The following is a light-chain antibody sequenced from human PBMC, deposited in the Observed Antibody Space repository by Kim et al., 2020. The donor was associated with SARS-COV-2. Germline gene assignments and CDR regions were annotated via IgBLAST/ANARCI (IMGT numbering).Light chain of an antibody. Sequence: EIVMTQSPATLSVSPGERATLSCRASQSVSSSYLAWYQQKPGQAPRLLIYGASTRATGIPARFSGSGSGTEFTLTISSLQSEDFAVYYCHQYNKWPLTFGGGTKVDIK. CDR3: HQYNKWPLT. CDR1: QSVSSSY. V-gene: IGKV3-15*01. J-gene: IGKJ4*01. CDR2: GAS.